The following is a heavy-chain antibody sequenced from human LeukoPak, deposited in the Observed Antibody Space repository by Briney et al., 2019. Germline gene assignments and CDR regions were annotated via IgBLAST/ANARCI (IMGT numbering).Heavy chain of an antibody. D-gene: IGHD3-10*01. V-gene: IGHV4-59*01. Sequence: SETLSLTCTVSGGSISSYYWSWIRQPPGKGLEWIGYIYYSGSTNYNPSLKSRVTISVDTSKNQFSLKLSSVTAADTAVYYCASDMVRGMGDAFDIWGQGTMVTVSS. CDR3: ASDMVRGMGDAFDI. CDR2: IYYSGST. CDR1: GGSISSYY. J-gene: IGHJ3*02.